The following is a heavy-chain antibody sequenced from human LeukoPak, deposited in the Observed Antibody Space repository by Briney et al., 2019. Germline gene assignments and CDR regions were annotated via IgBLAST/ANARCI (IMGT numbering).Heavy chain of an antibody. V-gene: IGHV4-59*01. Sequence: SETLSLTCTVSGVSISSYYWSWIRQPPGKGLEWIGYIYYSGSTNYNPSLKSRVTMSVDTSKNQFSLKLSSVTAADTAVYYCARGYSSGWPYYYYYGMDVWGQGTTVTVSS. J-gene: IGHJ6*02. CDR2: IYYSGST. CDR3: ARGYSSGWPYYYYYGMDV. D-gene: IGHD6-19*01. CDR1: GVSISSYY.